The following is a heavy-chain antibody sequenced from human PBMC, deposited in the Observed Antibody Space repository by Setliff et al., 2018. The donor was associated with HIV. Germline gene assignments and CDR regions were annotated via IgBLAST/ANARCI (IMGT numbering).Heavy chain of an antibody. CDR1: GGSISSGGYS. J-gene: IGHJ4*02. V-gene: IGHV4-30-2*01. CDR3: ARESTDSSGYYRGYFDY. CDR2: IYHSGST. Sequence: LSLTCAVSGGSISSGGYSWSWIRQPPGKGLEWIGYIYHSGSTYYNPSLKSRVTISIDRSKNQFSLKLSSVTAADTAVYYCARESTDSSGYYRGYFDYWGQGTLVTVSS. D-gene: IGHD6-19*01.